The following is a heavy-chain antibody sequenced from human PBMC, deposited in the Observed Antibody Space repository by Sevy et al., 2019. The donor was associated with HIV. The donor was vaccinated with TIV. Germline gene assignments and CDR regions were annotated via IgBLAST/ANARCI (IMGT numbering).Heavy chain of an antibody. J-gene: IGHJ3*02. Sequence: SETLSLTSIVSNGSISSYYWSWIRQPPGKGLEWIGNVYYSGSTNYNPPLKSRVTISVDTSKNQFSLRLSSVTAADTAVYYCARGSYCSSTSCFVYAFDIWGQGTMVTVSS. CDR2: VYYSGST. V-gene: IGHV4-59*12. D-gene: IGHD2-2*01. CDR1: NGSISSYY. CDR3: ARGSYCSSTSCFVYAFDI.